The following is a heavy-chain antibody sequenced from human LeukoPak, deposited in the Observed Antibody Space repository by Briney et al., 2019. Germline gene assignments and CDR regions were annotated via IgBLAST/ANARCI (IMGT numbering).Heavy chain of an antibody. CDR1: GFTFSSYW. CDR2: INSDGSST. V-gene: IGHV3-74*01. CDR3: AKDQVFLEWSNYFDY. D-gene: IGHD3-3*01. J-gene: IGHJ4*02. Sequence: GGSLRLSCAASGFTFSSYWMHWVRQAPGKGLVWVSRINSDGSSTSYADSVKGRFTISRDNAKNTLYLQMNSLRAEDTAVYYCAKDQVFLEWSNYFDYWGQGTLVTVSS.